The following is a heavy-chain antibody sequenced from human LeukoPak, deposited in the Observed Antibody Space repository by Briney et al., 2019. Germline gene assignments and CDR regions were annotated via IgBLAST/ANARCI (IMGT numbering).Heavy chain of an antibody. D-gene: IGHD5-18*01. Sequence: PGGSLRLSCAASGFTFSSYWMTWVRQAPGKGLEGVANIKQDGSEKHYVDSVKGRFTISRDNAKNSLYLQMNSLRAEDTAVYYCARGGIELYFYWGQGTLVTVSS. V-gene: IGHV3-7*01. CDR1: GFTFSSYW. J-gene: IGHJ4*02. CDR2: IKQDGSEK. CDR3: ARGGIELYFY.